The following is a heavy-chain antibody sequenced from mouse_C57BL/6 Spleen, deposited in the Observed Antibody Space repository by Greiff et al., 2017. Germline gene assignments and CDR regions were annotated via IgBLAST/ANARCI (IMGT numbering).Heavy chain of an antibody. CDR2: IDPSDSYT. Sequence: QVQLQQPGAELVMPGASVKLSCKASGYTFTSYWMHWVKQRPGQGLEWIGEIDPSDSYTNYNPKFQGKSTLTVDKSSSTAYMQLSSLTCEDSAVYYCATMFSGGFAYWGQGTLGTVSA. J-gene: IGHJ3*01. CDR3: ATMFSGGFAY. V-gene: IGHV1-69*01. CDR1: GYTFTSYW. D-gene: IGHD1-1*02.